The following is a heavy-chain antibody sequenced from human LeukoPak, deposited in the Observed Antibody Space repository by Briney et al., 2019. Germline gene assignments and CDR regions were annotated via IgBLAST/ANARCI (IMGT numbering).Heavy chain of an antibody. D-gene: IGHD3-9*01. CDR1: GYTFTSYG. J-gene: IGHJ6*03. Sequence: GASVKVSCKASGYTFTSYGISWVRQAPGQGLEWMGWISAYNGNTNYAQKLQGRVTMTTDTSTSTAYMELRSLRSDDTAVYYCARVAEDYDILTGYYISFFRRYYMDVWGKGTTVTVSS. V-gene: IGHV1-18*01. CDR3: ARVAEDYDILTGYYISFFRRYYMDV. CDR2: ISAYNGNT.